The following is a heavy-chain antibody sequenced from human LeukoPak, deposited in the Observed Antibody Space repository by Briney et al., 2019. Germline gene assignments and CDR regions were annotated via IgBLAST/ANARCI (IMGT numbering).Heavy chain of an antibody. CDR3: ARDSDYGDYYFDY. V-gene: IGHV3-21*01. CDR2: ISSSSTYI. Sequence: PGGSLRLSCAVSGYTFSSYAMSWVRQAPGKGLEWVSSISSSSTYIYYADSVKGRFTISRDNAKDSLYLQMNSLRAEDTAVYYCARDSDYGDYYFDYWGQGTLVTVSS. J-gene: IGHJ4*02. D-gene: IGHD4-17*01. CDR1: GYTFSSYA.